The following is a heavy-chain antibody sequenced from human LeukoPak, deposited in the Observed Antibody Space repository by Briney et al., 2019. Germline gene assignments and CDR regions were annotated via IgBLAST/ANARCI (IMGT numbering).Heavy chain of an antibody. V-gene: IGHV3-64D*06. CDR1: GFTFSSYA. D-gene: IGHD3-10*01. CDR2: ISSNGGST. Sequence: GGSLRLSCSASGFTFSSYAMHWVRQAPGKGLEYVSAISSNGGSTYYADSVKGRFTISRDNSKNTLYLQMNSLRAEDTAVYYCVTAYGSGSYLRYYYYGMDVWGQGTTVTVSS. J-gene: IGHJ6*02. CDR3: VTAYGSGSYLRYYYYGMDV.